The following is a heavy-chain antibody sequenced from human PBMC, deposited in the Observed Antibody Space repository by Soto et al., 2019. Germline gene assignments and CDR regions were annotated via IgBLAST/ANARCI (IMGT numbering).Heavy chain of an antibody. CDR1: GFTFTTFG. CDR2: ISSNGGST. D-gene: IGHD3-10*01. Sequence: EVQLLESGGGLVQPGQSLRLSCVASGFTFTTFGMIWVRQALGKGLEWVSGISSNGGSTYYADSVEGRFTISRDNSKNTLYLQLNSLRVEDTALFYCAKRQRGDGFAVDFWGRGTLVTVSS. J-gene: IGHJ4*02. CDR3: AKRQRGDGFAVDF. V-gene: IGHV3-23*01.